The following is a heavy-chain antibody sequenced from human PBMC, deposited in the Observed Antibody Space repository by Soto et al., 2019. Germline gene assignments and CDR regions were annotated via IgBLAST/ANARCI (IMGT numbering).Heavy chain of an antibody. CDR1: GYPVTAYY. CDR3: ARVGGVGVAGSAAFDM. D-gene: IGHD3-3*01. V-gene: IGHV1-2*02. J-gene: IGHJ3*02. Sequence: QLHLVQSGAVVKKPGASVTVSCSASGYPVTAYYMHWVRQAPGRGLEWMGGINPATGAAKYTQTFQGRVTMTRDTSTSTVFMELSGLSSEDTAVFYCARVGGVGVAGSAAFDMWGQGTLVSVSS. CDR2: INPATGAA.